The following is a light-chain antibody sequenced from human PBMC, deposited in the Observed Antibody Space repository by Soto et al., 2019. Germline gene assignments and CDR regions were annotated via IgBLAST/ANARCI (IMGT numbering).Light chain of an antibody. CDR1: EDIRTS. CDR3: QHYNNLPPFT. V-gene: IGKV1-33*01. Sequence: DIQMTQSPSSLSASVGARVSITCQASEDIRTSLSWFQRKPGRAPKLLIYGASYLETGVPSRFRGSGSGTDFTLTISSLQPEDTATYYCQHYNNLPPFTFGPGTMVDIK. J-gene: IGKJ3*01. CDR2: GAS.